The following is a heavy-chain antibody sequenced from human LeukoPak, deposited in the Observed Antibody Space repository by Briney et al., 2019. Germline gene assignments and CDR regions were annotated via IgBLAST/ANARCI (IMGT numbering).Heavy chain of an antibody. D-gene: IGHD2-21*02. CDR1: GLTVSNSY. J-gene: IGHJ6*04. Sequence: GGSLRLSCPASGLTVSNSYMTWVRQAPGKGLEWVAVSHNGGSAYYVDSVKGRFTISRDNSKNTVYLQMSSLRVEDTAVYYCARDGRLQGHYYLDVWGKGTTVTVSS. CDR3: ARDGRLQGHYYLDV. V-gene: IGHV3-66*02. CDR2: SHNGGSA.